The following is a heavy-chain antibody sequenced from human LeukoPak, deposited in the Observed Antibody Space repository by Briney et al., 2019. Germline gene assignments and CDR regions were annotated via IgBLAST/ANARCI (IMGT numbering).Heavy chain of an antibody. Sequence: ASVKVSCKASGYTFTGYYMHWVRQAPGQGLEWMGWINPNSGGTNYAQKFQGRVTMTRDTSISTAYMELSRLRSDDTAVYYCARHVHNLRIVVVPAAILGYWGQGTLVTVSS. V-gene: IGHV1-2*02. CDR1: GYTFTGYY. CDR2: INPNSGGT. D-gene: IGHD2-2*02. CDR3: ARHVHNLRIVVVPAAILGY. J-gene: IGHJ4*02.